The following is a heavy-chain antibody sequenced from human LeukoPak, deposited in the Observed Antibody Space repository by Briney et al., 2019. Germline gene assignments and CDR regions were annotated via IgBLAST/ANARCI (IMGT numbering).Heavy chain of an antibody. CDR1: GFTFSSYG. Sequence: GGSLRLSCAASGFTFSSYGMHWVRQAPGKGLEWVAVISYDGSNKYYADSVKGRFTISRDNSKNTLYLQMNSLRAEDTAVYYCAKGTRKSGSKEDYWGQGTLVTVSS. CDR3: AKGTRKSGSKEDY. D-gene: IGHD1-26*01. V-gene: IGHV3-30*18. J-gene: IGHJ4*02. CDR2: ISYDGSNK.